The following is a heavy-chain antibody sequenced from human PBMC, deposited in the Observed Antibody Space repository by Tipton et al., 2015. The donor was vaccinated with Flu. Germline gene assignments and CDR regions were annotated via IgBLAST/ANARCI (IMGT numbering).Heavy chain of an antibody. Sequence: TLSLTCAVYGGSFSGYYWSWIRQPPGKGLEWIGEINHSGSTNYNPSLKSRVTISVDTSKNQFSLKLSSVTAADTAVYYCARIRITRIVVVTRRRYYFDYWGQGTRVTVSS. J-gene: IGHJ4*02. CDR3: ARIRITRIVVVTRRRYYFDY. V-gene: IGHV4-34*01. D-gene: IGHD3-22*01. CDR2: INHSGST. CDR1: GGSFSGYY.